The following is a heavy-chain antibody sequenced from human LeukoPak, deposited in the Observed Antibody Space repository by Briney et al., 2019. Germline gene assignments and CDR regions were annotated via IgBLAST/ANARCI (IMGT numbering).Heavy chain of an antibody. CDR1: GDSISSGIYY. CDR2: IYYTGTS. D-gene: IGHD1-14*01. J-gene: IGHJ4*02. Sequence: SETLSLTCTVSGDSISSGIYYWSWIRQHPGKGLEWIGYIYYTGTSYHNPSLRSRVTISVDTSKNQFSLKLSSVTAADTAVYYCAGEDPGRGAFDYWGQGTLVTVSS. V-gene: IGHV4-31*03. CDR3: AGEDPGRGAFDY.